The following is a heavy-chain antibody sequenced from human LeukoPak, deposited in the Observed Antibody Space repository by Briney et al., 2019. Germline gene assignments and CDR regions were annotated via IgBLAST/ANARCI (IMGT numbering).Heavy chain of an antibody. V-gene: IGHV1-8*01. J-gene: IGHJ5*02. CDR2: MNPNSGNT. CDR3: ARVSGSYDWFDP. CDR1: GYTFTSYD. D-gene: IGHD1-26*01. Sequence: ASVKVSCKASGYTFTSYDINWVRQATGQGLKWMGWMNPNSGNTGYAQKFQGRVTMTRNTSISTAYMELSSLRSEDTAVYYCARVSGSYDWFDPWGQGTLVTVSS.